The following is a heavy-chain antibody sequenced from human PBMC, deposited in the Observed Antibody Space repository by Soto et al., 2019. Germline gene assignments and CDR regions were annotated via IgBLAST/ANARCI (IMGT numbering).Heavy chain of an antibody. CDR3: AKDMIGGSGYGMDG. D-gene: IGHD3-16*01. V-gene: IGHV3-9*01. CDR2: IGWNSGSI. J-gene: IGHJ6*02. CDR1: GFTFDDYA. Sequence: EVQLVESGGGLVQPGRSLRLSCAASGFTFDDYAMHWVRQAPGKGLEWVSGIGWNSGSIGYADSVKGRFTISRDNAKNSLYLKMKSLRAEDRGLYYCAKDMIGGSGYGMDGWGQGTTVTVSS.